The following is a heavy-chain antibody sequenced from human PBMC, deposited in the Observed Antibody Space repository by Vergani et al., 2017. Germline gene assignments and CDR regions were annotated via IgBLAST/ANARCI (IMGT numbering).Heavy chain of an antibody. J-gene: IGHJ5*02. V-gene: IGHV1-2*02. D-gene: IGHD5-12*01. CDR3: ARAPGSGYSGYVSWFDP. CDR2: INPNSGGT. CDR1: GYTFTGYY. Sequence: QVQLVQSGAEVKKPGASVKVSCKASGYTFTGYYMHWVRQAPGQGLEWMGWINPNSGGTNYAQKFQGRVTMTRDTSISAAYMELSRLRSDDTAVYYGARAPGSGYSGYVSWFDPWGQGTLVTVSS.